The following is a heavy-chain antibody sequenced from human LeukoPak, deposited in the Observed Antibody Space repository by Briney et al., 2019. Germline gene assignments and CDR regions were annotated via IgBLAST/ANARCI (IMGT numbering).Heavy chain of an antibody. CDR3: AKPKLHSLVGATLNWFDP. CDR2: ISYDGSNK. Sequence: GGSLRLSCAASGFTFSSYGMHWVRQAPGKGLEWVAVISYDGSNKYYADSVKGRFTISRDNSKNTLYLQMNSLRAEDTAVYYCAKPKLHSLVGATLNWFDPWGQGTLVTVSS. CDR1: GFTFSSYG. J-gene: IGHJ5*02. V-gene: IGHV3-30*18. D-gene: IGHD1-26*01.